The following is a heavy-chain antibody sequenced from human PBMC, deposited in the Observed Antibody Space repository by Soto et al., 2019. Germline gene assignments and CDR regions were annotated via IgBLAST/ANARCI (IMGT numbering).Heavy chain of an antibody. D-gene: IGHD3-22*01. J-gene: IGHJ3*02. CDR2: IYYSGGT. Sequence: PSETLSLTCAVYGGSFSGYYWSWIRQHPGKGLEWIGYIYYSGGTYYNPSLKSRVTISVDTSKNQFSLKLSSVTAADTAVYYCARERIYYYDSSGYYYQGAFDIWGQGTMVTVSS. CDR3: ARERIYYYDSSGYYYQGAFDI. CDR1: GGSFSGYY. V-gene: IGHV4-31*11.